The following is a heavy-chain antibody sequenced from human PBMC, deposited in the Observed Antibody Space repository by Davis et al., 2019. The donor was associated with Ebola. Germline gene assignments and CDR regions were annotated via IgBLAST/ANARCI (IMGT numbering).Heavy chain of an antibody. V-gene: IGHV3-11*06. CDR2: ISSSSSYT. CDR3: ARVLTTVTRLYYYGMDV. J-gene: IGHJ6*02. D-gene: IGHD4-17*01. CDR1: GFTFSDYY. Sequence: GGSLRLSCAASGFTFSDYYMSWIRQAPGKGLEWVSYISSSSSYTNYADSVKGRFTISRDNAKNSLYLQMNSLRAEDTAVYYCARVLTTVTRLYYYGMDVWGQGTTVTVSS.